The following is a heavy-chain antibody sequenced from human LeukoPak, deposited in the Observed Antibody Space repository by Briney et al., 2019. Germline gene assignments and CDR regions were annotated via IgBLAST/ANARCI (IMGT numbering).Heavy chain of an antibody. CDR3: ARSKVVGALIGI. CDR1: GGSISSYY. J-gene: IGHJ3*02. D-gene: IGHD3-22*01. V-gene: IGHV4-59*01. CDR2: IYYSGST. Sequence: PSETLSLTCTVSGGSISSYYWSWIRQPPGKGLEWIGYIYYSGSTNYNPSLKSRVTISVDTSKNQFSLKLSSVTAADTAVYYCARSKVVGALIGIWGQGTMVTVSS.